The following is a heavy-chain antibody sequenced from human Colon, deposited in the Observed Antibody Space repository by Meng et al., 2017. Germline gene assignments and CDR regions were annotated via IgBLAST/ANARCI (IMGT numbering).Heavy chain of an antibody. J-gene: IGHJ4*02. V-gene: IGHV3-7*01. CDR2: INQDGSET. Sequence: GGSLRLSCSASAFTFSGYSMSWVRQAPGKGLEWVANINQDGSETYYVDPVKGRFSISRDNAKNSLYLQMNSLRAEDTAVYYCARVNPGVFDYWGQGTLVTVSS. CDR1: AFTFSGYS. CDR3: ARVNPGVFDY.